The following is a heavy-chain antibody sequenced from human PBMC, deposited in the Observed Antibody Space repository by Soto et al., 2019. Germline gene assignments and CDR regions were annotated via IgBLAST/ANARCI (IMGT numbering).Heavy chain of an antibody. CDR3: ARDVCSSTSCYPEIDY. V-gene: IGHV1-46*01. Sequence: RASVKVSCKASGYTFTSYYMHWVRQAPGQGLEWMGIINPSGGSTSYAQKFQGRVTMTRDTSTSTVYMELSSLRSEDTAVYYCARDVCSSTSCYPEIDYWGQGTLVTVSS. CDR2: INPSGGST. J-gene: IGHJ4*02. D-gene: IGHD2-2*01. CDR1: GYTFTSYY.